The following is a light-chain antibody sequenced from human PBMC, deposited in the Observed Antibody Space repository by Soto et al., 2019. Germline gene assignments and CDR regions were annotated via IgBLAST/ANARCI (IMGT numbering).Light chain of an antibody. Sequence: QSALTQPASVSGSPSESITISCTGTSSDVGGYNYVSWYQHHPGKAPKLIIYDVSNRPSGVSIRFSGSKSDNTASLTISGLQPEDEADYHCSSYTTSNTRQIVFGTGTKVTVL. J-gene: IGLJ1*01. CDR1: SSDVGGYNY. CDR3: SSYTTSNTRQIV. CDR2: DVS. V-gene: IGLV2-14*03.